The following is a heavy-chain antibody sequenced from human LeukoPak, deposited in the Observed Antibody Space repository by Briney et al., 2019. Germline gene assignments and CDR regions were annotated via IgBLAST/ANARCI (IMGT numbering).Heavy chain of an antibody. V-gene: IGHV1-58*01. Sequence: GASVKVSCKASGFTFTSSAVQWVRQARGQRLEWIGWIVVGSGNTNYAQKFQERVTITRDMSTSTAYMELSSLRSEDTAVYYCAREGIVAPDTNWFDPWGQGTLVTVSS. CDR2: IVVGSGNT. D-gene: IGHD2-2*01. J-gene: IGHJ5*02. CDR1: GFTFTSSA. CDR3: AREGIVAPDTNWFDP.